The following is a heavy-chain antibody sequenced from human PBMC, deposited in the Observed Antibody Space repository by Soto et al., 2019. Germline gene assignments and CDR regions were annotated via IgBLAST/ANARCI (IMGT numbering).Heavy chain of an antibody. CDR2: ISYDGSNE. V-gene: IGHV3-30*18. Sequence: QVQLVESGGGVVQPGRSLRLSCAASGFTFSSYGMHWVRQAPGKGLEWVAVISYDGSNEYYADSVKGRFTISRDNSKNTLYLKMHSLRVEDTAVYYCAKEGTVTITYSDYWGQGTLVTVCS. CDR3: AKEGTVTITYSDY. CDR1: GFTFSSYG. J-gene: IGHJ4*02. D-gene: IGHD5-12*01.